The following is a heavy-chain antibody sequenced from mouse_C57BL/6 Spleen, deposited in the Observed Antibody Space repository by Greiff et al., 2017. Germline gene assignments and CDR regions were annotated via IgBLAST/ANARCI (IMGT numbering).Heavy chain of an antibody. V-gene: IGHV2-9-1*01. CDR1: GFSLTSYA. Sequence: VKLVESGPGLVAPSQSLSITCTVSGFSLTSYAISWVRQPPGKGLEWLGVIWTGGGTNYNSALKSRLSISKDNSKSQVFLKMNSLQTDDTARYYCARRYYGSSSGYFDVWGTGTTVTVSS. CDR2: IWTGGGT. D-gene: IGHD1-1*01. CDR3: ARRYYGSSSGYFDV. J-gene: IGHJ1*03.